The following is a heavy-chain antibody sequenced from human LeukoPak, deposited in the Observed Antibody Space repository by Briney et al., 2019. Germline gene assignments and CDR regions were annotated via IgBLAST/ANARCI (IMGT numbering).Heavy chain of an antibody. CDR2: ISSSGTTV. CDR3: VRDPCGGGSCIDY. Sequence: PGGSLRLSCAASGFTFSNYEMDWVRQAPRKGLEWVSYISSSGTTVKYPDSVKGRFTISRDNAKNSLYLQMSSLRADDTAVYYCVRDPCGGGSCIDYWGRGTQVTVSS. J-gene: IGHJ4*02. V-gene: IGHV3-48*03. CDR1: GFTFSNYE. D-gene: IGHD2-21*01.